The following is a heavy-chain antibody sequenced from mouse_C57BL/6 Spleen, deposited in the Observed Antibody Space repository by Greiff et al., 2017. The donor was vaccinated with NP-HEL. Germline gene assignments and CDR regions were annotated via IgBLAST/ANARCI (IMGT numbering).Heavy chain of an antibody. V-gene: IGHV5-9*01. Sequence: EVHLVEPGGGLVKPGGSLKLSCAASGFTFSSYTMSWVRQTPEQRLEWVATISGGGGNTYYPDSVKGRFTISRDNAKNTLYLQMSSLRSEDTALYYCARQRATVVAPYYYAMDYWGQGTSVTVSS. CDR3: ARQRATVVAPYYYAMDY. J-gene: IGHJ4*01. CDR2: ISGGGGNT. CDR1: GFTFSSYT. D-gene: IGHD1-1*01.